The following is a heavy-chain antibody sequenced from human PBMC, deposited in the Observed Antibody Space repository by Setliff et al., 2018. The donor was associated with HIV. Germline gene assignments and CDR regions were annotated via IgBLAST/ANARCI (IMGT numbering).Heavy chain of an antibody. CDR1: GDSISSDFY. V-gene: IGHV4-38-2*02. D-gene: IGHD2-21*02. Sequence: SETLSLTCTVSGDSISSDFYWGWIRQPPGKGLEWIGSIYHSGNTHYMPSLQSRVTISVDMSKNQFSLNLNSVTAADTAVYYCARGQGCGGGCHYAFEMWGQGTMVT. J-gene: IGHJ3*02. CDR2: IYHSGNT. CDR3: ARGQGCGGGCHYAFEM.